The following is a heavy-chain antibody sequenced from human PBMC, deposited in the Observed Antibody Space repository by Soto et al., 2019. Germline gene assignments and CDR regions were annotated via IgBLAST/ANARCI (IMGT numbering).Heavy chain of an antibody. CDR2: ISAYNGNT. CDR3: ATAGGYSYGRSGYYYYGMDF. CDR1: GYTFTSYG. J-gene: IGHJ6*02. V-gene: IGHV1-18*01. D-gene: IGHD5-18*01. Sequence: ASVKVSCKASGYTFTSYGISWVRQAPGQGLEWMGWISAYNGNTNYAQKLQGRVTMTTDTSTSTAYMELRSLRSDDTAVYYCATAGGYSYGRSGYYYYGMDFWGQGTTVTVSS.